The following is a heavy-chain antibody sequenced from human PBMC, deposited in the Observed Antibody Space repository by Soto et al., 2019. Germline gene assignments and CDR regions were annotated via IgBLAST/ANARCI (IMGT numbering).Heavy chain of an antibody. V-gene: IGHV3-74*03. Sequence: EVQLVESGGGLVQPGGSLRLSCAASGFTFSSYWMHWVRQAPGQGLVWVSRINSDGSSTTYADSVKGRFTISRDNAKNTLYLQMNSLRAEDTAVYYCARVETCSSTSGYSVFDYWGQGTLVTVSS. CDR2: INSDGSST. J-gene: IGHJ4*02. CDR3: ARVETCSSTSGYSVFDY. D-gene: IGHD2-2*01. CDR1: GFTFSSYW.